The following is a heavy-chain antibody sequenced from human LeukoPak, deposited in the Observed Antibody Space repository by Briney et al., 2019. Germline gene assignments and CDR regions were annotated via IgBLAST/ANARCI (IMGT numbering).Heavy chain of an antibody. J-gene: IGHJ3*02. V-gene: IGHV6-1*01. Sequence: PQTLSLTCAISGDSVSSNSALWNWIRQSPSRGLEWLGRTYYRSKWYNDYAVSVKSRITINADTSKNQFSLQLNSVTPEDTAVYYCANSKPMWNDAFDIWGQGTMVTVSS. CDR2: TYYRSKWYN. D-gene: IGHD1-1*01. CDR3: ANSKPMWNDAFDI. CDR1: GDSVSSNSAL.